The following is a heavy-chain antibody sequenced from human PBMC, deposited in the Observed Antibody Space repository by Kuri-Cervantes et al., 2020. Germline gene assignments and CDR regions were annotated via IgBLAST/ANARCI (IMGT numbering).Heavy chain of an antibody. CDR1: GYTFTSYD. D-gene: IGHD6-13*01. CDR2: INPNSGGT. V-gene: IGHV1-2*04. J-gene: IGHJ6*02. Sequence: ASVKVSCKASGYTFTSYDINWVRQATGQGLEWMGWINPNSGGTNYAQKFQGWVTMTRDTSISTAYMELSSLRSEDTAVYYCARDLPSAGSRTPTGRRYYGMDVWGQGTTVTVSS. CDR3: ARDLPSAGSRTPTGRRYYGMDV.